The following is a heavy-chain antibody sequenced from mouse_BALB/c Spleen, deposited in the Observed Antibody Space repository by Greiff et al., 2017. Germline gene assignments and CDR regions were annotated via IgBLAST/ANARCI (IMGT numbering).Heavy chain of an antibody. CDR3: ARGITTVVAHYFDY. V-gene: IGHV1-14*01. D-gene: IGHD1-1*01. CDR1: GYTFTSYV. CDR2: INPYNDGT. J-gene: IGHJ2*01. Sequence: VQLQQSGPELVKPGASVKMSCKASGYTFTSYVMHWVKQKPGQGLEWIGYINPYNDGTKYNEKFKGKATLTSDKSSSTAYMELSSLTSEDSAVYYCARGITTVVAHYFDYWGQGTTLTVSS.